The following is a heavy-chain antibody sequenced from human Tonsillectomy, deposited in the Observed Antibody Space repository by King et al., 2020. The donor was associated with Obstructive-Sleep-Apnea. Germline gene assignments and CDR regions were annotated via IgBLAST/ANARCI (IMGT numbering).Heavy chain of an antibody. Sequence: VQLVESGAEVKKPGESLKISCKGSGYILTSYWIGWVRQMPGKGLEWMGIIYPGDSDTRYSPSFQGQVTISADKSISTAYLQWSSLKASDTAMYYCARSIFLGGPTTAGGYFDYWGQGSLVTVSS. CDR1: GYILTSYW. D-gene: IGHD1-14*01. CDR2: IYPGDSDT. V-gene: IGHV5-51*01. CDR3: ARSIFLGGPTTAGGYFDY. J-gene: IGHJ4*02.